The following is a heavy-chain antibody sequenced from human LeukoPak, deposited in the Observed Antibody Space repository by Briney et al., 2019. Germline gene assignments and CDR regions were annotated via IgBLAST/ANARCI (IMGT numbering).Heavy chain of an antibody. Sequence: ASVKVSCKASGYTFTGYYIHWVRQAPGQGLEWMGWINPNSGGTNYAQKFQGRVTMTRDTSISTAYMELSRLSSDDTAVYYCARGTGRLGYCSSTSCHQGIFDYWGQGTLVTVSS. D-gene: IGHD2-2*01. CDR3: ARGTGRLGYCSSTSCHQGIFDY. V-gene: IGHV1-2*02. J-gene: IGHJ4*02. CDR1: GYTFTGYY. CDR2: INPNSGGT.